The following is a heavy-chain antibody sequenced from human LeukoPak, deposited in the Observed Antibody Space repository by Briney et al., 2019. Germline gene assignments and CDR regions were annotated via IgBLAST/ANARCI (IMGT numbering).Heavy chain of an antibody. Sequence: GSLRLSCAASGFTFSTYTMNWVRQAPGKGLEWVSSISSSSSSIFYADSLKGRFTISRDNAKNSLYLEMNSLRAEDTAVYFCARTRGPYDSLDYWGQGTLVTVSS. CDR2: ISSSSSSI. CDR3: ARTRGPYDSLDY. D-gene: IGHD5-12*01. J-gene: IGHJ4*02. CDR1: GFTFSTYT. V-gene: IGHV3-21*01.